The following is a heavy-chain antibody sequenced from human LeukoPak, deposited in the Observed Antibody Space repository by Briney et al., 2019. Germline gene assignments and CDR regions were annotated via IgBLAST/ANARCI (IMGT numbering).Heavy chain of an antibody. CDR2: MNPKSGNT. CDR3: ARASLGVTASGGFDP. V-gene: IGHV1-8*01. Sequence: ASVKVSCKASGYILTGYDVIWVRQATGQGLEWMGWMNPKSGNTGSTQNFQDRVAMTRDTSINTAYMELSSLTSEDTAVYYCARASLGVTASGGFDPWGQGTLVTVSS. CDR1: GYILTGYD. D-gene: IGHD1-26*01. J-gene: IGHJ5*02.